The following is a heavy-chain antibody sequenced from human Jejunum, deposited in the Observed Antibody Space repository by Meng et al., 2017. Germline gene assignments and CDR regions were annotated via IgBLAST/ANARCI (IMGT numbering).Heavy chain of an antibody. CDR2: TYYRSNWDN. CDR3: ARSITMLRGGYALDV. J-gene: IGHJ6*02. Sequence: SQTFSLTCSIPGDSVSSNSAAWNWIRQSPSRGLEWLGRTYYRSNWDNDYAVSVKSRITVNPDTSKNQFSLQLNSVTPEDTAVYYCARSITMLRGGYALDVWGQGTTVTVSS. V-gene: IGHV6-1*01. CDR1: GDSVSSNSAA. D-gene: IGHD3-10*01.